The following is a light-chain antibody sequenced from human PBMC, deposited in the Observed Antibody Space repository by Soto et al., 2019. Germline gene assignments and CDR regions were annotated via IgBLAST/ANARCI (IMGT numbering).Light chain of an antibody. CDR1: ESISRH. V-gene: IGKV1-39*01. CDR3: QESYSTLSIT. J-gene: IGKJ5*01. Sequence: DIQMTQSPSSLSASVGDRVTITCRASESISRHLNWYHQKPVNAPKLLIYAASSLQNWAPTRFSGSGSGTDFTLTISNLQPGDFATYYCQESYSTLSITFGQGTRLETK. CDR2: AAS.